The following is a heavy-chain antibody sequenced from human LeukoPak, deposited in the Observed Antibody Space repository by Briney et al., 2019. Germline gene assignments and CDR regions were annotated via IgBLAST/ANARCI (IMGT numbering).Heavy chain of an antibody. Sequence: PGGFLRLSCEASGITISDAWMSWVRQAPGKGLEWVGRIKSKSAGGTTDHAAPVKGRFTISRDDSKNTLYLQMNSLTIEDTAVYYCVTPPDWGQGTLVTVSS. CDR1: GITISDAW. CDR3: VTPPD. V-gene: IGHV3-15*01. J-gene: IGHJ4*02. CDR2: IKSKSAGGTT. D-gene: IGHD5-18*01.